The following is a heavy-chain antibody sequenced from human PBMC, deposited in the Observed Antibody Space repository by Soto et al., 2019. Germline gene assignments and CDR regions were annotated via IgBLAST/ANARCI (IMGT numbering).Heavy chain of an antibody. CDR3: ARVVVALGHWFDP. Sequence: QVQLVQSGAEVKKPGASVKVSCKASGYTFTSYGISWVRQAPGQGLEWMGRISAYNGNRNYAQKLQGRATMTTDTTTSTAYMELRSMRYDDTAVYYCARVVVALGHWFDPWGQGTMVTVSS. V-gene: IGHV1-18*01. CDR1: GYTFTSYG. CDR2: ISAYNGNR. J-gene: IGHJ5*02. D-gene: IGHD2-15*01.